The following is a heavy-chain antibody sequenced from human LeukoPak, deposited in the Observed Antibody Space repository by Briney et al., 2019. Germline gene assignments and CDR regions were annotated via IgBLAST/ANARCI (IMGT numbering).Heavy chain of an antibody. CDR3: ARHSSRNFDY. CDR2: IYSGGST. J-gene: IGHJ4*02. Sequence: GGSLRLSCVVSGFTFSSYWMHWVRQVPGKGLEWVSVIYSGGSTYYADSVKGRFTISRDNSKNTLYLQMNSLRAEDTAVYYCARHSSRNFDYWGQGTLVTVSS. V-gene: IGHV3-66*04. CDR1: GFTFSSYW. D-gene: IGHD6-13*01.